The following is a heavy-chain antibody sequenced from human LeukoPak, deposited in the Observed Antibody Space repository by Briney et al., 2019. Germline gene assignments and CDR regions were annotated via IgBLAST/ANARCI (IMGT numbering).Heavy chain of an antibody. CDR2: INSSTGGT. J-gene: IGHJ4*02. CDR3: ARADPVGY. Sequence: ASVKVSCKASGYTFTGSFMHWVRQAPGQGLEWMGWINSSTGGTKFAQKFQGRVTMTRDTSISTAYMEPSRLRSDDTAVYYCARADPVGYWGQGTQVTVSS. CDR1: GYTFTGSF. V-gene: IGHV1-2*02.